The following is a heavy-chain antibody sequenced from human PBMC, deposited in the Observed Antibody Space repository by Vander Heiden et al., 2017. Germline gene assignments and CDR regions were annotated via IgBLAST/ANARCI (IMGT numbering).Heavy chain of an antibody. CDR3: ARDSRYCSGGSCYTYYYYGMDV. D-gene: IGHD2-15*01. Sequence: QVQLVQSGAEVKKPGASVTVSCKASGYTFTGYYMHWVRQAPGQGLEWMGWINPNSGGTNYAQKFQGRVTMTRDTSISTAYMELSRLRSDDTAVHYCARDSRYCSGGSCYTYYYYGMDVWGQGTTVTVSS. J-gene: IGHJ6*02. CDR1: GYTFTGYY. V-gene: IGHV1-2*02. CDR2: INPNSGGT.